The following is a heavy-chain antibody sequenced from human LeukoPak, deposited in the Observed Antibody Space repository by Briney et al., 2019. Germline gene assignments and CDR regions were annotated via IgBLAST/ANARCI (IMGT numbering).Heavy chain of an antibody. CDR2: TSYRSNLYN. V-gene: IGHV6-1*01. Sequence: ASETLSLTCAIPGDIFSTNSVAWNWVRQSPSRGLEWLVRTSYRSNLYNDYAGSVKSRITMTPDTSKTQFSLQLNSVTPEDTAVYYCAREAEITRFDYWGQGTLVTVSS. CDR1: GDIFSTNSVA. CDR3: AREAEITRFDY. J-gene: IGHJ4*02. D-gene: IGHD5-24*01.